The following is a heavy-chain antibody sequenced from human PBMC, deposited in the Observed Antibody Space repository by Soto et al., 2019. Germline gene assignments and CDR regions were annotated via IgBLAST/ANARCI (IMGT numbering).Heavy chain of an antibody. J-gene: IGHJ4*02. CDR2: ISGDGINT. CDR1: GFNFGFFG. Sequence: QIQLVESGGDVVQPGKSLRLSCAASGFNFGFFGMHWVRQAPGKGLEWVAFISGDGINTQYADSVRGRFTLSRDYSRKTMYLQKDSLSDEDTALYYCARGNLSFDFDSWGLGTLVTVSS. D-gene: IGHD1-26*01. CDR3: ARGNLSFDFDS. V-gene: IGHV3-30*03.